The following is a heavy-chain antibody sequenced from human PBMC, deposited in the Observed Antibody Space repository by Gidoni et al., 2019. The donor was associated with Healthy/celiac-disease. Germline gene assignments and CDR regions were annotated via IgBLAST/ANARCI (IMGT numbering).Heavy chain of an antibody. CDR3: ARGDCSSTSCYSYYFDY. CDR2: IWYDGSNK. D-gene: IGHD2-2*01. Sequence: GFTFSSYGMHWVRQAPGKGLEWVAVIWYDGSNKYYADSVKGRFSISRDNSKNTLYLQMNSLRAEDTAVYYCARGDCSSTSCYSYYFDYWGQGTLVTVSS. V-gene: IGHV3-33*01. J-gene: IGHJ4*02. CDR1: GFTFSSYG.